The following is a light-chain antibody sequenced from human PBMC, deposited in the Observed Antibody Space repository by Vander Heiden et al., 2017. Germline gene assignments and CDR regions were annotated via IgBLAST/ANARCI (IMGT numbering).Light chain of an antibody. Sequence: IQLTQPPSSLPASVADRVPITCPARQGISNYSAWYQQKPGKVPKLLIYAASTVQSGVPSRFSGRGSGTDFTLNISSLQPEDVATYFCQKYSRAPWTFGQGTKVEIK. J-gene: IGKJ1*01. V-gene: IGKV1-27*01. CDR1: QGISNY. CDR3: QKYSRAPWT. CDR2: AAS.